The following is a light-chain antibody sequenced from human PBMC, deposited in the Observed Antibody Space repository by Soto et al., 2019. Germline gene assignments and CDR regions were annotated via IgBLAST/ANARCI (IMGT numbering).Light chain of an antibody. CDR3: QEYNTWPWT. Sequence: ETVMTQSPATLSVSPGERATLSCRASQSVNSNLAWYQQKLGQAPRVLIYGASTRATGIPDRFSGSGSGTELILTISSLQSEDFAVYYCQEYNTWPWTFGQGTKVDIK. CDR1: QSVNSN. V-gene: IGKV3-15*01. CDR2: GAS. J-gene: IGKJ1*01.